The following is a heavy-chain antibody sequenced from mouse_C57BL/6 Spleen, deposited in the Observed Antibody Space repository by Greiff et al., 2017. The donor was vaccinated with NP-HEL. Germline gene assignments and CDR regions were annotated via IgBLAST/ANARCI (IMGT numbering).Heavy chain of an antibody. CDR2: ISYDGSN. CDR3: ARGGPHYYGSSDYAMDY. V-gene: IGHV3-6*01. J-gene: IGHJ4*01. CDR1: GYSITSGYY. Sequence: EVKLMESGPGLVKPSQSLSLTCSVTGYSITSGYYWNWIRQFPGNKLEWMGYISYDGSNNYNPSLKNRISITRDTSKNQFFLKLNSVTTEDTATYYCARGGPHYYGSSDYAMDYWGQGTSVTVSS. D-gene: IGHD1-1*01.